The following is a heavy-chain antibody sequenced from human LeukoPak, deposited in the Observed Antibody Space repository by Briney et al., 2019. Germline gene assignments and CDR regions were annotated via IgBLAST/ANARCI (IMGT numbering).Heavy chain of an antibody. Sequence: KPSETLSLTCTVSGASISSSGYYWGWIRQPPGKGLEWFGSIYYSGSTYYNPSLKSRVTISVDTSKNQFSLKLSSVTAADTAVYYCARLGGSSWYFNWFDPWGQGTLVTVSS. CDR3: ARLGGSSWYFNWFDP. CDR1: GASISSSGYY. D-gene: IGHD6-13*01. V-gene: IGHV4-39*01. CDR2: IYYSGST. J-gene: IGHJ5*02.